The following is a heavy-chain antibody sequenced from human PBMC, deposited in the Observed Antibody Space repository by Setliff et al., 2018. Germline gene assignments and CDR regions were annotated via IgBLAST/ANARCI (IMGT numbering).Heavy chain of an antibody. CDR3: ARCGGDHCCPLYYYYYMDV. Sequence: SETLSLTCRVSGGSISSGNYYWGLIRQPPGKGLEWVATIYYSGSTYSNPSLKSRLIISVDAPDNQFSVKLSSVTAADTAVYYCARCGGDHCCPLYYYYYMDVWGKGITVTVSS. V-gene: IGHV4-39*01. J-gene: IGHJ6*03. CDR1: GGSISSGNYY. D-gene: IGHD2-21*02. CDR2: IYYSGST.